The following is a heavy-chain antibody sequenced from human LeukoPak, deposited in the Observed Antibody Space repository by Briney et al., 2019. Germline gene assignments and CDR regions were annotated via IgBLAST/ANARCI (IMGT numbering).Heavy chain of an antibody. CDR1: GYTFTGYY. CDR2: INPNSGGT. V-gene: IGHV1-2*02. J-gene: IGHJ4*02. Sequence: ASVKVSCKASGYTFTGYYMHWVRQAPGQGLGWMGWINPNSGGTNYAQKFQGRVAMTRDTSISTAYMELSRLRSGDTAVYYCARELGSSIAARGEPDFDYWGQGTLVTVSS. D-gene: IGHD6-6*01. CDR3: ARELGSSIAARGEPDFDY.